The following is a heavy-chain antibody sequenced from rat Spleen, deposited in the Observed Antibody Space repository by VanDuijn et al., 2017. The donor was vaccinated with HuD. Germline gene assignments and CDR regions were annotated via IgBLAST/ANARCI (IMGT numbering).Heavy chain of an antibody. CDR1: GFTFSDFD. CDR2: INYDGSST. Sequence: EVQLVESGGGLVQPGRSLKLSCAASGFTFSDFDMAWVRQAPTKGLEWVASINYDGSSTFYRDSVRDRFTISRDNAKSTLYLQVDSLKSEDTATYYCARQRYYGYNYGVMDAWGQGVMVTVSS. D-gene: IGHD1-9*01. J-gene: IGHJ2*01. CDR3: ARQRYYGYNYGVMDA. V-gene: IGHV5-29*01.